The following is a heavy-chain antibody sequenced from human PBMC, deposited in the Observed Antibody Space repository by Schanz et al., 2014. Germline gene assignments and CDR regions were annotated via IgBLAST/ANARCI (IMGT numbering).Heavy chain of an antibody. V-gene: IGHV3-23*01. J-gene: IGHJ4*02. CDR1: GFTFFGSFA. CDR2: ISGSGGST. D-gene: IGHD3-9*01. CDR3: AKDHAGSDILTALGN. Sequence: EVQLLESGGGLVQPGGSLRLSCVASGFTFFGSFAMSWVRQAPGKGLERVSGISGSGGSTYDADSVKGRFTISRDNSKNTLYLQMNSLRAEDTAVYYCAKDHAGSDILTALGNWGQGTLVTVSS.